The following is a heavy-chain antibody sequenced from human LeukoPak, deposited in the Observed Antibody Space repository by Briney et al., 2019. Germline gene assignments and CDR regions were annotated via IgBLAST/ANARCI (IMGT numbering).Heavy chain of an antibody. Sequence: SETLSLTCTVSGGSISSYYWSWIRQPPGKGLEWIGYIYYSGSTNYNPSLKSRVTISVDTSKNQFSLKLSSVTAADTAVYYCASIQTTHGGVTGAFDIWGQGTMVTVSS. CDR1: GGSISSYY. CDR3: ASIQTTHGGVTGAFDI. CDR2: IYYSGST. J-gene: IGHJ3*02. V-gene: IGHV4-59*01. D-gene: IGHD1-1*01.